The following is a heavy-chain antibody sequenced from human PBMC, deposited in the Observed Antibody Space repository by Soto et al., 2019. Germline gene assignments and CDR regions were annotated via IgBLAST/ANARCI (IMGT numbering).Heavy chain of an antibody. CDR1: GFPLSSYT. Sequence: QVQLVESGGGVVQPGKSLRLSCAASGFPLSSYTMHWVRQAPDKGLEWVAVISYDGSNKYYSDSVEGRFTISRDNSNNTLFLHMDSLRTEDTAIYHCAKFQGEFYYSDSWGQGALVTVSS. CDR2: ISYDGSNK. V-gene: IGHV3-30*18. D-gene: IGHD2-21*01. J-gene: IGHJ4*02. CDR3: AKFQGEFYYSDS.